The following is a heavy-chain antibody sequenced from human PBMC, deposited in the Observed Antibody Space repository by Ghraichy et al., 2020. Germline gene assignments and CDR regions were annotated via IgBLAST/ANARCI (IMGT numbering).Heavy chain of an antibody. D-gene: IGHD6-13*01. V-gene: IGHV3-48*02. CDR1: GFTFSTYN. Sequence: GESQNISCAASGFTFSTYNMNWFRQAPGKGLEWVSYISSRSTTIYYADSVKGRFTISRDNADNSLYLQMNSLRDDDTAVYYCARALFFRSSNWERIFGTQPQMNEYDYWGQGTRVTVSS. CDR3: ARALFFRSSNWERIFGTQPQMNEYDY. J-gene: IGHJ4*02. CDR2: ISSRSTTI.